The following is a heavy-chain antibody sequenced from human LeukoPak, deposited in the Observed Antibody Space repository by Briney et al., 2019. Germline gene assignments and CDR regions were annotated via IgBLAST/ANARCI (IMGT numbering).Heavy chain of an antibody. V-gene: IGHV1-69*05. CDR2: IIPIFGTA. CDR3: ARELAYGSSGPFDY. D-gene: IGHD6-6*01. Sequence: GASVKVSCKASGGTFSSYAISWVRQAPGQGLEWMGGIIPIFGTANYAQKFQGRVTITTDESTSTAYMELSSLRSEDTAVYYCARELAYGSSGPFDYWGQGTLVTVSS. CDR1: GGTFSSYA. J-gene: IGHJ4*02.